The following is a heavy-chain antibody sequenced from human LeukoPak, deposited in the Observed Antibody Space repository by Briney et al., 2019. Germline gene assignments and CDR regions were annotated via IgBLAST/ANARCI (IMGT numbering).Heavy chain of an antibody. CDR2: ISTSGRT. CDR1: GFTFSSYA. CDR3: ARDLDSSGYYHVVDS. Sequence: TGGSQRLSCADSGFTFSSYAMSWVRQAPGKGLEWVSLISTSGRTHNADSVQGRFTISRDNSKNTLSLHMNSLRAEDTAVYYCARDLDSSGYYHVVDSWGQGALVTVSS. V-gene: IGHV3-23*01. D-gene: IGHD3-22*01. J-gene: IGHJ4*02.